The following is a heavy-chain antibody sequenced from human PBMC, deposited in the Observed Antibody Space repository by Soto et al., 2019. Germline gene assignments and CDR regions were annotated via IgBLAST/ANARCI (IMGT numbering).Heavy chain of an antibody. CDR3: ARXPKGXIAVAGGYYYYYMDG. V-gene: IGHV5-51*01. CDR2: IYPGDSDT. D-gene: IGHD6-19*01. CDR1: GYSFTSYW. Sequence: GESLKISCKGSGYSFTSYWIGWVRQMPGKGLEWMGIIYPGDSDTRYSPSFQGQVTISADKSISTAYLQWSSLKASDTAMYYCARXPKGXIAVAGGYYYYYMDGWGKGTTVTVSS. J-gene: IGHJ6*03.